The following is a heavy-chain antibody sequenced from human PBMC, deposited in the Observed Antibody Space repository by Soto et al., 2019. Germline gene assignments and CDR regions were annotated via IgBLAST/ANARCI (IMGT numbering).Heavy chain of an antibody. D-gene: IGHD2-2*02. CDR2: ISNNSSTT. J-gene: IGHJ3*02. CDR3: VKAISARYNSAKAFDI. Sequence: GGSLRLSCAASGFTFGSYSMNWVRQAPGKGLEWVSYISNNSSTTHYADSVNGRFTMSRDNSKNTLYLQMNSLREEDTAVYHCVKAISARYNSAKAFDIWGQGTMVTVSS. V-gene: IGHV3-48*02. CDR1: GFTFGSYS.